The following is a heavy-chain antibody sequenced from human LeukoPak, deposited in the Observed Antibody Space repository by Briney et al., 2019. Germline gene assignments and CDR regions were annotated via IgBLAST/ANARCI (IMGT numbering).Heavy chain of an antibody. J-gene: IGHJ5*02. Sequence: SETLSLTCTVSGGSISSSSYYWGWIRQPPGKGLEWIGSIYYSGSTYYNPSLKSRVTISVDTSKNQFSLKLSSVTAADTAVYYCASGSIAAAGTWFDPWGQGTLVTVSS. V-gene: IGHV4-39*07. D-gene: IGHD6-13*01. CDR2: IYYSGST. CDR1: GGSISSSSYY. CDR3: ASGSIAAAGTWFDP.